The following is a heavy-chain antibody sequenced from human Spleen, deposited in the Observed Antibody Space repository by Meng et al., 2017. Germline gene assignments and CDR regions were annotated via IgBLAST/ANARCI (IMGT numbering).Heavy chain of an antibody. J-gene: IGHJ4*02. V-gene: IGHV3-30*04. Sequence: GESLKISCTGSGFTFTTYAVHWVRQVPGKGLEWVGVASYDGGKRYYADSVKGRFTISRDNSKNTLYLQMNSLRAEDTAVYYCVRDTRLWSGHYPDSMANYWGQGTLVTVSS. D-gene: IGHD3-3*01. CDR1: GFTFTTYA. CDR3: VRDTRLWSGHYPDSMANY. CDR2: ASYDGGKR.